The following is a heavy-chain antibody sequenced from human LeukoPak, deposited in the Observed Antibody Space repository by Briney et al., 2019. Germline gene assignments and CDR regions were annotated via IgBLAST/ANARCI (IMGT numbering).Heavy chain of an antibody. CDR1: GGSISSYY. V-gene: IGHV4-59*01. CDR2: IYYSGSA. J-gene: IGHJ4*02. D-gene: IGHD2-15*01. Sequence: SETLSLTCTVSGGSISSYYWSWIRQPPGKGLEWIGYIYYSGSANYNPSLKSRVTISVDTSKNQFSLKLSSVTAADTAVYHCASHCSGGSCYKYWGQGTLVTVSS. CDR3: ASHCSGGSCYKY.